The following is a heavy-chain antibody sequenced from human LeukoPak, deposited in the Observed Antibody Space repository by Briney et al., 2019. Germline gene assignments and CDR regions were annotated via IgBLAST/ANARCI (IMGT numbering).Heavy chain of an antibody. V-gene: IGHV4-4*02. CDR3: ARVSLSVPGIAVAGPGIGGFDY. J-gene: IGHJ4*02. CDR2: IYHSGST. Sequence: KPSGTLSLTCAVSGGSISSSNWWSWVRQPPGKGLEWIGEIYHSGSTNYNPSLKSRVTISVDKSKNQFSLKLSSVTAADTAVYYCARVSLSVPGIAVAGPGIGGFDYWGQGTLVTVSS. CDR1: GGSISSSNW. D-gene: IGHD6-19*01.